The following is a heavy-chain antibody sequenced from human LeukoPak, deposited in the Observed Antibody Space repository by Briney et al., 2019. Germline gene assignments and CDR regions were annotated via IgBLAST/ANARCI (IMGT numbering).Heavy chain of an antibody. D-gene: IGHD2-15*01. J-gene: IGHJ4*02. CDR1: GGSISSYY. V-gene: IGHV4-59*01. CDR2: IYYSGST. Sequence: SETLSLTCTVSGGSISSYYWSWIRQPPGQGLEWIGYIYYSGSTNYNPSLKSRVTISVDTSKNQFSLKLSSVTAADTAVYYCARAPRYCSGGSCYYFDYWGQGTLVTVSS. CDR3: ARAPRYCSGGSCYYFDY.